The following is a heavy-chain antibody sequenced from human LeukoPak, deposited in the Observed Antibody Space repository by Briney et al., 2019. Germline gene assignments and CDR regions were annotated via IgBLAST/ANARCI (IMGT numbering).Heavy chain of an antibody. CDR3: ARVSEITVAGINY. CDR1: GFTFDDYA. CDR2: ISWNSGSI. Sequence: GRSLRLSCAASGFTFDDYAMHWVRQAPGKGLEWVSGISWNSGSIGYADSVKGRFTISRDNAKNSLYLQMNSLRAEDTAVYYCARVSEITVAGINYWGQGTLVTVSS. J-gene: IGHJ4*02. V-gene: IGHV3-9*01. D-gene: IGHD6-19*01.